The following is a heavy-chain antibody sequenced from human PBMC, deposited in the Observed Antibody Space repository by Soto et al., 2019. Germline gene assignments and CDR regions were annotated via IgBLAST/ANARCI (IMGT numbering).Heavy chain of an antibody. V-gene: IGHV4-39*07. D-gene: IGHD2-15*01. CDR1: GGSISSSSYY. CDR3: ARARWYDAFDV. CDR2: IFHGGNT. J-gene: IGHJ3*01. Sequence: SETLSLTCTVSGGSISSSSYYWGWIRKPPGKGLEWIGSIFHGGNTYYNPSLKSRVTISVDMSKNQFSLKLNSVTAADTAVYYCARARWYDAFDVWGQGTVVTVSS.